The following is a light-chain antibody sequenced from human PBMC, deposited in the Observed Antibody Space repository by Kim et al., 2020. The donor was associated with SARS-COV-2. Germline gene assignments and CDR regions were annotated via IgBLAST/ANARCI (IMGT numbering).Light chain of an antibody. V-gene: IGKV1-16*01. J-gene: IGKJ5*01. CDR1: QGISTN. CDR3: QQYNSHPIT. Sequence: DIQMTQSPSSLSASLGVRVTITCRASQGISTNVAWFQQKAGEAPRSLIYGASTLQGGVPSRFSGGGSGRDFILTISSLQPDDFAIYFCQQYNSHPITFGQGTRLEIK. CDR2: GAS.